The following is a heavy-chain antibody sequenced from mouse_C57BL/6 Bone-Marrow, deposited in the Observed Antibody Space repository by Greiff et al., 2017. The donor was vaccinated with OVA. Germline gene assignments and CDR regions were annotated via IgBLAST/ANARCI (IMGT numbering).Heavy chain of an antibody. Sequence: EVKLVESGGGLVKPGGSLKLSCAASGFTFSSYAMSWVRQTPEKRLEWVATISDGGSYTYYPDNVKGRFTISRDNAKNNLYLQMSHLKSEDTAMYYCAGCAYWGQGTLVTVSA. CDR1: GFTFSSYA. CDR3: AGCAY. V-gene: IGHV5-4*03. J-gene: IGHJ3*01. CDR2: ISDGGSYT.